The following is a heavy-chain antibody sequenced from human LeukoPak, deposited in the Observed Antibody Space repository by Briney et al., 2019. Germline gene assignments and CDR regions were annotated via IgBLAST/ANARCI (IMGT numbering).Heavy chain of an antibody. CDR2: ISNNGGYT. CDR1: GFTFSSSA. CDR3: AKQLGYCSDGSCYFPY. J-gene: IGHJ4*02. V-gene: IGHV3-23*01. Sequence: QPGGFLRLSCAASGFTFSSSAMSWVRQAPGKGLEWVSAISNNGGYTYYADSVQGRFTISRDNSKSTLCLQMNSLRAGDTAVYYCAKQLGYCSDGSCYFPYWGQGTLVTVSS. D-gene: IGHD2-15*01.